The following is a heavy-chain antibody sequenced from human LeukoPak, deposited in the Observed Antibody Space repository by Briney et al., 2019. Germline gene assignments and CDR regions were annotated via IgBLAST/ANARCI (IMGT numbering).Heavy chain of an antibody. Sequence: SETLSLTCAVYGGSFSGYYWSWIRQPPGKGLEWIGEINHSGSTNYNPSLKSRVTISIDTSKNQFSLKLSSVTAADTAVYYCARAQVGIVGATDFAYWGQGTLVTVSS. D-gene: IGHD1-26*01. CDR2: INHSGST. CDR1: GGSFSGYY. CDR3: ARAQVGIVGATDFAY. J-gene: IGHJ4*02. V-gene: IGHV4-34*01.